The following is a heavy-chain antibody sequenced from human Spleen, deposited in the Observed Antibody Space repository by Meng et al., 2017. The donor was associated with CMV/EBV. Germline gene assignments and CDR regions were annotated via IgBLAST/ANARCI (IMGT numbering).Heavy chain of an antibody. J-gene: IGHJ6*02. CDR1: GASISISSYF. V-gene: IGHV4-39*07. Sequence: SETLSLTCTVSGASISISSYFWAWIRQPPGKGLEWIAYISYGGNTFYKQSLRSRLTMSIHTSENQFSLRLSSVSAADTAVYFCARIYPSDYYKYDVDVWGQGTTVTVSS. CDR2: ISYGGNT. D-gene: IGHD3-3*01. CDR3: ARIYPSDYYKYDVDV.